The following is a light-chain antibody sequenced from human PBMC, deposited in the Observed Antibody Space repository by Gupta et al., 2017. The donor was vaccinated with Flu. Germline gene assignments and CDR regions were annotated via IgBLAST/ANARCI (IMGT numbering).Light chain of an antibody. V-gene: IGKV3-7*01. CDR2: GAS. CDR3: QHKNNLPWT. Sequence: PGERVTLSCRASQSVSSSYLTWYQQKPGQAPRLLIYGASTRATSIPARFSGSGSGTEFTLTISSLQPEDFAVYYCQHKNNLPWTFGQGTKVEIK. J-gene: IGKJ1*01. CDR1: QSVSSSY.